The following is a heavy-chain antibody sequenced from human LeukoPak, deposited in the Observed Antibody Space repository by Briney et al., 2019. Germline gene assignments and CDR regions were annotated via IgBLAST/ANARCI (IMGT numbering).Heavy chain of an antibody. CDR3: ARVEGYATTPNYYYMDV. CDR1: GGTFSSYA. Sequence: SVKVSCKASGGTFSSYAISWVRQAPGQGLVWMGGIIPIFGTANYAQKFQGRVTITADKSTSTAYMELSSLRSEDTAVYYCARVEGYATTPNYYYMDVWGKGTTVTASS. J-gene: IGHJ6*03. D-gene: IGHD2-15*01. CDR2: IIPIFGTA. V-gene: IGHV1-69*06.